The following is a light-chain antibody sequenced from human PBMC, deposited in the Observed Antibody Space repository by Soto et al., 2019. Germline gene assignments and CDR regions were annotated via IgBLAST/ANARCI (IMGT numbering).Light chain of an antibody. V-gene: IGKV3-15*01. Sequence: EIVLTQSPASLSVSPGERATLSCRASQSVRSKVAWYQQKPGQAPSLVIYDTYIRATGVPARFSGSGSGTEFTLTISSLQSEDFALYYCQQYQNLWTFGQGTKVDIK. CDR2: DTY. J-gene: IGKJ1*01. CDR1: QSVRSK. CDR3: QQYQNLWT.